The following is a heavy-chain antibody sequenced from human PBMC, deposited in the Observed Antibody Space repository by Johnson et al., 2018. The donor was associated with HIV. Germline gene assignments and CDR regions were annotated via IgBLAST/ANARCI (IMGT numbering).Heavy chain of an antibody. CDR3: ARASQGAYDM. CDR1: GFTVTSTY. CDR2: MNRGGSEI. J-gene: IGHJ3*02. V-gene: IGHV3-7*01. Sequence: VQLVESGGGLIQPGGSLRLSCAASGFTVTSTYMSWVRQAPGKGLEWVATMNRGGSEIFYVASVKGRFTISGDIAKNSLYLQMNSLRADDTAIYYCARASQGAYDMWGQGTMVIVSS.